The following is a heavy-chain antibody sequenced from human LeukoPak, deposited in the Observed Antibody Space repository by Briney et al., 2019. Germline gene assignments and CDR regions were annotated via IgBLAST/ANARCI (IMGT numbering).Heavy chain of an antibody. D-gene: IGHD5-18*01. Sequence: ASVKVSCKASGYTFTGYYMHWVRQAPGQGLEWMGWINPNSGGTNYAQKFQGRVTMTRDTSISTAYMELSRLRSDDTAVYYCARDRDSYGLVDYCGQGTLVTVSS. CDR1: GYTFTGYY. V-gene: IGHV1-2*02. CDR3: ARDRDSYGLVDY. J-gene: IGHJ4*02. CDR2: INPNSGGT.